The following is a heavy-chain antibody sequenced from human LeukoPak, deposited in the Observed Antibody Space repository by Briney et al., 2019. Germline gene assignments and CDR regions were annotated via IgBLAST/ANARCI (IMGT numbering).Heavy chain of an antibody. CDR2: IYYSGST. V-gene: IGHV4-31*11. Sequence: SETLSLTCAVSGGSISSGGYNWSWIRQHPGKGLECIGYIYYSGSTYYNPSLKSRVTISVDTSKNQFSLKLSSVTAADTAVYYCARGSYVGPTSGYFDYWGQGTLVTVSS. J-gene: IGHJ4*02. CDR3: ARGSYVGPTSGYFDY. CDR1: GGSISSGGYN. D-gene: IGHD1-26*01.